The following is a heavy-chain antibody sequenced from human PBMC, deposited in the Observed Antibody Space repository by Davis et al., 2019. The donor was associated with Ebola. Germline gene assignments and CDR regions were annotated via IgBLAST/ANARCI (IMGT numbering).Heavy chain of an antibody. CDR1: GFTFSSYG. Sequence: GESLKISCAASGFTFSSYGMHWVRQAPGKRLEWVAVIWYDGSNKYYADSVKGRFTISRDNSKNTLYLQMNSLRAEDTAVYYCASSGSLIGYWGQGTLVTVSS. D-gene: IGHD3-10*01. J-gene: IGHJ4*02. CDR3: ASSGSLIGY. V-gene: IGHV3-33*01. CDR2: IWYDGSNK.